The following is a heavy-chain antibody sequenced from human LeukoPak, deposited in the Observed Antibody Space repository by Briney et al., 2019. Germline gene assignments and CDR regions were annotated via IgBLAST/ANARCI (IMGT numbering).Heavy chain of an antibody. J-gene: IGHJ5*02. Sequence: GGSLRLSCAASGFTFSRDWMNWVRQAPGMGLEWVSSISTSSIYIYYADSVKGRFTISRDNAKNSLYLQMNSLRAEDTAVYYCARGSEVVAAANNWFDPWGQGTLVTVSS. CDR2: ISTSSIYI. CDR1: GFTFSRDW. CDR3: ARGSEVVAAANNWFDP. D-gene: IGHD2-2*01. V-gene: IGHV3-21*01.